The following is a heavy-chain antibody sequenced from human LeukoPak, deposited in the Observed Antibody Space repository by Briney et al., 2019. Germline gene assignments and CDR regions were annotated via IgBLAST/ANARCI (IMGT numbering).Heavy chain of an antibody. D-gene: IGHD3-10*01. CDR1: GYTFTGYY. V-gene: IGHV1-8*03. J-gene: IGHJ4*02. CDR3: ASYGSGGDYFDY. CDR2: MNPNSGNT. Sequence: EASVKVSCKASGYTFTGYYMHWVRQAPGQGLEWMGWMNPNSGNTGYAQKFQGRVTITRNTSISTAYMELSSLRSEDTAVYYCASYGSGGDYFDYWGQGTLVTVSS.